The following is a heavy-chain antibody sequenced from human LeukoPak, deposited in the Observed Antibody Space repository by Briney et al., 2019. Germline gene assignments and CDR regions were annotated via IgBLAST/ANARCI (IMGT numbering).Heavy chain of an antibody. CDR2: VNHSGIT. CDR3: ARDADQLPFDY. CDR1: GRSFSGYY. Sequence: PSETLSLTCAVYGRSFSGYYWNWIRQSPGKGLEWIGEVNHSGITNYNPSLKSRVTISIDTSKNQFSLRLSSVTAADTAVYYCARDADQLPFDYWGQGTLVTVSS. D-gene: IGHD1-1*01. J-gene: IGHJ4*02. V-gene: IGHV4-34*01.